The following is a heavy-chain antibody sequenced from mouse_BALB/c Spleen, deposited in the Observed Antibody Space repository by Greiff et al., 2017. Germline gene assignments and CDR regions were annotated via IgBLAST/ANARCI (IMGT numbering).Heavy chain of an antibody. J-gene: IGHJ4*01. D-gene: IGHD1-2*01. V-gene: IGHV3-6*02. CDR2: ISYDGSN. Sequence: ESGPGLVKPSQSLSLTCSVTGYSITSGYYWNWIRQFPGNKLEWMGYISYDGSNNYNPSLKNRISITRDTSKNQFFLKLNSVTTEDTATYYCAREAITTMADYWGQGTSVTVSS. CDR3: AREAITTMADY. CDR1: GYSITSGYY.